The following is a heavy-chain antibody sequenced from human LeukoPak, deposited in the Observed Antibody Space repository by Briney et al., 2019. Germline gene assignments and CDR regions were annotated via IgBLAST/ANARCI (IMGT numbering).Heavy chain of an antibody. CDR2: ISPRGDIT. D-gene: IGHD6-19*01. V-gene: IGHV3-23*01. CDR3: AKTQYSSGWFDY. J-gene: IGHJ5*01. CDR1: GFSFRSHG. Sequence: GGSLRLSCAASGFSFRSHGMNWVRQAPGKGLEWVSGISPRGDITYYKDSVRGRFTISRDNFKNTVSLQLNSLRAEDTAMYYCAKTQYSSGWFDYWGQGTLVTVSS.